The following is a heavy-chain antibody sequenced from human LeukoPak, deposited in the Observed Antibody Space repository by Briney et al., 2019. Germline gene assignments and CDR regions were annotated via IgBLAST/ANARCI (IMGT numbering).Heavy chain of an antibody. D-gene: IGHD3-22*01. Sequence: ASVKVSCKASGYTFTSYGISWVRQAPGQGLEWMGWISAYNGNTNYAQKLQGRVTMTTDTSTSTAYMELRSLRSDDTAVYYCAREAGYYDSSGYLDYWGQGTLVTVSP. CDR3: AREAGYYDSSGYLDY. CDR1: GYTFTSYG. J-gene: IGHJ4*02. CDR2: ISAYNGNT. V-gene: IGHV1-18*01.